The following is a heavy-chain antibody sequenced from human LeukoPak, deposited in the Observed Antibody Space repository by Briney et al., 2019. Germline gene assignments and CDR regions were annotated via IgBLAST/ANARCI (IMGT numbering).Heavy chain of an antibody. D-gene: IGHD6-19*01. J-gene: IGHJ4*02. CDR2: IRSKAYGGTT. CDR3: TRDRAVAGWYGEFDY. Sequence: GGSLRLSCTASGFTFGDYAMSWFRQAPGKGLEWVGFIRSKAYGGTTEYAASVKGRFTISRDDSKSIAYLQMNSLKTEDTAVYYCTRDRAVAGWYGEFDYWGQGTLVTVS. CDR1: GFTFGDYA. V-gene: IGHV3-49*03.